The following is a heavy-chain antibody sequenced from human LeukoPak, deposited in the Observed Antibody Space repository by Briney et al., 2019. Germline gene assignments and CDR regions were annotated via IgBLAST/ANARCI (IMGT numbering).Heavy chain of an antibody. CDR2: IYHSGST. CDR1: GYSISSGYY. J-gene: IGHJ6*03. V-gene: IGHV4-38-2*02. D-gene: IGHD3-22*01. CDR3: ARVSYDSSGYYLGYYYYYMDV. Sequence: SETLSLTCTVSGYSISSGYYWGWIRPPPGKGLEWIGSIYHSGSTYYNPSLKSRVTISVDTSKNQFSLKLSSVTAADTAVYYCARVSYDSSGYYLGYYYYYMDVWGKGTTVTVSS.